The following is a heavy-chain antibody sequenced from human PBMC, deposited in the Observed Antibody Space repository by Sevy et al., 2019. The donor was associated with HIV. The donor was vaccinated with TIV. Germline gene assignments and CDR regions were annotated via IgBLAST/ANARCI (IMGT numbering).Heavy chain of an antibody. J-gene: IGHJ5*02. D-gene: IGHD3-22*01. CDR3: AREAYYYDSREENWFDP. V-gene: IGHV3-48*02. CDR1: GFTFSVYT. Sequence: GGSLRLSCKVSGFTFSVYTMHWVRQAPGKGLEWVSSISRTTTKYYADSVRGRFTISRDNAKNSLYLEMNSLRDDDTAVYYCAREAYYYDSREENWFDPWGQGTLVTVSS. CDR2: ISRTTTK.